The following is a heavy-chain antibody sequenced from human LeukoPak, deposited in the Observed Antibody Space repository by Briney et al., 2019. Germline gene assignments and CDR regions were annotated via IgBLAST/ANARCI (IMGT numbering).Heavy chain of an antibody. Sequence: GGSLRLSCAASGFTLSSYGMHWVRQAPGKGLEWVAVIWYDGSNKYYADSVKSRFTISRDNSKNTLYLQMNSLRAEDTAVYYCAKGSGSYKGIDYWGQGILVTVSS. V-gene: IGHV3-33*06. CDR1: GFTLSSYG. D-gene: IGHD3-10*01. J-gene: IGHJ4*02. CDR2: IWYDGSNK. CDR3: AKGSGSYKGIDY.